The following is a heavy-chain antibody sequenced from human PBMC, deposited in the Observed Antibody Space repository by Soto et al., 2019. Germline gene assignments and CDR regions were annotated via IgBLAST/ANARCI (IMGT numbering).Heavy chain of an antibody. V-gene: IGHV3-33*08. CDR3: ARDEGQWLLYYYYYGMDV. CDR1: AFTFGSYV. Sequence: GVSVRLSCSASAFTFGSYVMHWVRQAPGKGLEWVAVIWYDGSNKYYADSVKGRLTISRDNSKNKLYLQMNSLRAEDTAVYYCARDEGQWLLYYYYYGMDVWGQGT. D-gene: IGHD5-12*01. CDR2: IWYDGSNK. J-gene: IGHJ6*01.